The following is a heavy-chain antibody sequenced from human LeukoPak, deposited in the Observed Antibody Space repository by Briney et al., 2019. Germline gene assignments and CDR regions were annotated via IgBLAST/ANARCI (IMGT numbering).Heavy chain of an antibody. D-gene: IGHD4-17*01. CDR2: IYTSGST. CDR3: ARYSTALTKIDY. V-gene: IGHV4-61*02. J-gene: IGHJ4*02. Sequence: SETLSLTCTVSGGSISSGSYSWSWIRQPAGKGLEWIGRIYTSGSTNYNPSLKSRATISVDTSKNQFSLKLSSVTAADTAVYYCARYSTALTKIDYWGQGTLVTVSS. CDR1: GGSISSGSYS.